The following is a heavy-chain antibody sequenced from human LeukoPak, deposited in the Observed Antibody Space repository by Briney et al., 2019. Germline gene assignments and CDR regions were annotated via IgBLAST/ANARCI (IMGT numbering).Heavy chain of an antibody. V-gene: IGHV3-48*03. J-gene: IGHJ4*02. CDR1: GFTFSSYE. Sequence: PGGSLRLSCAASGFTFSSYEMNWVRQAPGKGLEWVSYISSSGSTIYYADSVKGRFTISRDNSKNTLYLQMNSLRAEDTAVYYCARSTGYYYDSSGYYSIDYWGQGTLVTVSS. CDR3: ARSTGYYYDSSGYYSIDY. CDR2: ISSSGSTI. D-gene: IGHD3-22*01.